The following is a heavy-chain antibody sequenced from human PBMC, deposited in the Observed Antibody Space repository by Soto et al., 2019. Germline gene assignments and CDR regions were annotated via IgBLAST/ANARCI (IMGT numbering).Heavy chain of an antibody. J-gene: IGHJ6*02. CDR3: ARSGIAAAGTYYYYYGMDV. Sequence: QVQLVQSGAEVKKPGSSVKVSCKASGGTFSSYAISWVRQAPGQGLEWMGGIIPIFGTANYAQKFQGRVTITADESTSTAYMELSSLRSEDTAVYYCARSGIAAAGTYYYYYGMDVWGQGTTVTVSS. V-gene: IGHV1-69*01. D-gene: IGHD6-13*01. CDR2: IIPIFGTA. CDR1: GGTFSSYA.